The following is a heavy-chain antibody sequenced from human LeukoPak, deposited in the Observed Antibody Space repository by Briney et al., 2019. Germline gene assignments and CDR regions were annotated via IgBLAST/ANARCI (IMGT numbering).Heavy chain of an antibody. CDR2: ISYDGSNK. CDR3: AKDLYSSGWKYYFDY. CDR1: GFTFSSYG. V-gene: IGHV3-30*18. Sequence: GGSLRLSCAASGFTFSSYGMHWVRQAPGKGLEWAAVISYDGSNKYYADSVKGRFTISRDNSKNTLYLQMNSLRAEDTAVYCCAKDLYSSGWKYYFDYWGQGTLVTVSS. J-gene: IGHJ4*02. D-gene: IGHD6-19*01.